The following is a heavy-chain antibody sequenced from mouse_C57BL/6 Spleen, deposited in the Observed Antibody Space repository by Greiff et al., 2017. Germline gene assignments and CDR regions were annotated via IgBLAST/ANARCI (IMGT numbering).Heavy chain of an antibody. J-gene: IGHJ2*01. CDR2: FYPGDGDT. CDR1: GYAFSSYW. V-gene: IGHV1-80*01. Sequence: QVQLKQSGAELVKPGASVKISCKASGYAFSSYWMNWVKQRPGKGLEWIGQFYPGDGDTNYNGKFKGKATLPADKSSSTAYMQLSRLTSEDSAVYFGARARGTYDYDDLDYWGQGTTLTVSS. D-gene: IGHD2-4*01. CDR3: ARARGTYDYDDLDY.